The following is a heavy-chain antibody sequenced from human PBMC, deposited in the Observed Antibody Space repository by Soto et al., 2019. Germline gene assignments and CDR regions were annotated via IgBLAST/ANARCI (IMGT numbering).Heavy chain of an antibody. Sequence: PGESLKISCKGSGYSFTSYWIGWVRQMPGKGLEWMGIIYPGDSDTRYSPSFQGQVTISADKSISTAYLQWSSLKASDTAMYYCARHQSSSWYRGSYGMGVWGQGTTVTVSS. CDR1: GYSFTSYW. CDR3: ARHQSSSWYRGSYGMGV. D-gene: IGHD6-13*01. CDR2: IYPGDSDT. V-gene: IGHV5-51*01. J-gene: IGHJ6*02.